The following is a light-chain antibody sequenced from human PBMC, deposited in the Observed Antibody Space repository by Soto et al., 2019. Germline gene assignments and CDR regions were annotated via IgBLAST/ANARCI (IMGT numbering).Light chain of an antibody. CDR2: AAS. V-gene: IGKV1-39*01. CDR3: QQSYSSPPT. Sequence: DIQMTQSPSSLSASVEDRVIITCRASQSISNHLNWYQQKPGKAPKLLIFAASSLQSGVPSRFSGSRSGPDFPLTISSLQPEDFATYYCQQSYSSPPTFGQGTRLEIK. J-gene: IGKJ5*01. CDR1: QSISNH.